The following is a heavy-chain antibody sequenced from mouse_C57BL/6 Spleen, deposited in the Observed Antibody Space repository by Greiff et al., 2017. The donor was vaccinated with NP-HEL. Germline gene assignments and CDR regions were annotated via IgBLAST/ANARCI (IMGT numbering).Heavy chain of an antibody. V-gene: IGHV1-52*01. J-gene: IGHJ1*03. CDR2: IDPSDSET. Sequence: QVQLQQPGAELVRPGSSVKLSCKASGYTFTSYWMHWVKQRPIQGLEWIGNIDPSDSETHYNQKFKDKATLTVDKSSSTAYMQLSSLTSEDSAVYYCARRYDGSSYNWYFDVWGTGTTVTVSS. D-gene: IGHD1-1*01. CDR3: ARRYDGSSYNWYFDV. CDR1: GYTFTSYW.